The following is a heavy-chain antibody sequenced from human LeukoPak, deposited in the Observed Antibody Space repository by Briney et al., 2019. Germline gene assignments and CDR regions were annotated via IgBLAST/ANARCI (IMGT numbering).Heavy chain of an antibody. CDR3: AREDGSYSLDY. CDR1: GYTFTSYG. Sequence: ASVKVSCQASGYTFTSYGISWVRQAPGQRLEWMGWINAGNGNTKYSQKFQGRVTITRDTSASTAYMELSSLRSEDTAVYYCAREDGSYSLDYWGQGTLVTVSS. D-gene: IGHD1-26*01. J-gene: IGHJ4*02. V-gene: IGHV1-3*01. CDR2: INAGNGNT.